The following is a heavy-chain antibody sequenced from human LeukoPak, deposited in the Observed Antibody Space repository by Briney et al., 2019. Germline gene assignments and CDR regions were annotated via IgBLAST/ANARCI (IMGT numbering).Heavy chain of an antibody. CDR1: GGSFSGYY. CDR3: ARVRSVVVPAATYYYYYYGMDV. D-gene: IGHD2-2*01. CDR2: INHSGST. J-gene: IGHJ6*02. Sequence: SETLSLTCAVYGGSFSGYYWSWIRQPPGKGLEWIGEINHSGSTNYNPSLKSRVTMSVDTSKNQFSLKLSSVTAADTAVYYCARVRSVVVPAATYYYYYYGMDVWGQGTTVTVSS. V-gene: IGHV4-34*01.